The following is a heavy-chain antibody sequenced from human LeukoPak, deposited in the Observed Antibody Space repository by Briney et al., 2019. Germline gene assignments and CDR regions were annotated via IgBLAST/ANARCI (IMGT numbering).Heavy chain of an antibody. J-gene: IGHJ4*02. D-gene: IGHD6-13*01. V-gene: IGHV3-33*01. CDR1: GFNFSSFG. CDR2: IWYDASNK. Sequence: GGSPTLSCAASGFNFSSFGMHWVRQAPGKGLEWVAVIWYDASNKYYADSVKGRFTISRDNSKNTLYLQMNSLRDDDTAVYYCVRGVGVSRFNYLDSWGQGTLVIVSS. CDR3: VRGVGVSRFNYLDS.